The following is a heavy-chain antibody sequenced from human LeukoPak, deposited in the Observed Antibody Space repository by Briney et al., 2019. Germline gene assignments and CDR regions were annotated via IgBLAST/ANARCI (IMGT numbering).Heavy chain of an antibody. CDR1: GGSISSYY. CDR3: ARDRDRATVMESDYYYMDV. Sequence: SETLSLTCTVSGGSISSYYWSWIRQPAGKGLEWIGRIYTSGSTNYNPSLKSRVTMSVDTSKNQFSLKLSSVTAADTAVYYRARDRDRATVMESDYYYMDVWGKGTTVTVSS. J-gene: IGHJ6*03. D-gene: IGHD4-11*01. CDR2: IYTSGST. V-gene: IGHV4-4*07.